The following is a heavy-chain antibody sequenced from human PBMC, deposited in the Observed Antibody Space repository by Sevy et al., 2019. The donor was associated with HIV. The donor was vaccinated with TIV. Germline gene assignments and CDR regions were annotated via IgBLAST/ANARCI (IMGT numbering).Heavy chain of an antibody. D-gene: IGHD6-6*01. J-gene: IGHJ6*02. CDR3: ASEYSSSSPTYYYGMGV. CDR2: IIPIFGTA. CDR1: GGTFSSYA. V-gene: IGHV1-69*13. Sequence: ASVKVSCKASGGTFSSYAISWVRQAPGQGLEWMGGIIPIFGTANYAQKFQGRVTITADESTSTAYMELSSLRSEDTAVYYCASEYSSSSPTYYYGMGVWGQGTTVTVSS.